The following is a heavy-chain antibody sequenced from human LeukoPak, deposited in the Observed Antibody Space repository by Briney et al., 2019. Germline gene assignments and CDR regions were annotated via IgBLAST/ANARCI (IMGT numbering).Heavy chain of an antibody. Sequence: SVKVSCKASGSTFSSYAIRWVRQAPGRGLEWMGRIIPIFGTANYAQKFQGRVTITTDESTSTAYMELSSLRSEDTAVYYCARGDVAAVSWFDPWGQGTLVTVSS. D-gene: IGHD6-19*01. CDR1: GSTFSSYA. V-gene: IGHV1-69*05. CDR2: IIPIFGTA. CDR3: ARGDVAAVSWFDP. J-gene: IGHJ5*02.